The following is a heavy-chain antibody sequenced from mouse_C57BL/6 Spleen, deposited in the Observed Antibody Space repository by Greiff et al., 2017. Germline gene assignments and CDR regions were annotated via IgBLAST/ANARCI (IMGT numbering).Heavy chain of an antibody. CDR2: IDPNSGGT. Sequence: QVQLQQSGAELVKPGASVKLSCKASGYTFTSYWMHWVKQRPGRGLEWIGRIDPNSGGTKYNEQFKSKATLTVDKPSSTAYMQLSSLTSEDSAVYYCASPYYYGSSFSSYWYFDVWGTGTTVTVSS. CDR3: ASPYYYGSSFSSYWYFDV. J-gene: IGHJ1*03. V-gene: IGHV1-72*01. CDR1: GYTFTSYW. D-gene: IGHD1-1*01.